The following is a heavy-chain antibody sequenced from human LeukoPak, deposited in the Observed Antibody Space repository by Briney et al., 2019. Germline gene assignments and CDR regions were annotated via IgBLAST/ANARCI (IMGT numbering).Heavy chain of an antibody. CDR3: ARTRSGSYWD. CDR1: GGSIRSYY. V-gene: IGHV4-59*01. CDR2: IYYSGST. Sequence: SETLSLTCTVSGGSIRSYYWSWIRQPPGKGLEWIGYIYYSGSTNYNPPLKSRVTISVDTSKNQFSLKLSSVTAADTAVYYCARTRSGSYWDWGQGTLVTVSS. D-gene: IGHD3-10*01. J-gene: IGHJ4*02.